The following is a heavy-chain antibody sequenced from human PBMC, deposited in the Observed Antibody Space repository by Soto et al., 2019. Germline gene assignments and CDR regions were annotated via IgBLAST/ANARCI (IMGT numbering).Heavy chain of an antibody. V-gene: IGHV4-30-2*01. CDR3: ARGGGSDSFDY. CDR1: GASITYGGYS. D-gene: IGHD1-26*01. CDR2: INHLETT. Sequence: QLQLHESGSGLVKPSQTLSLTCTVSGASITYGGYSWSWIRQTPGKGLEWIGYINHLETTFYNPSFGCRLSLSIDRAKNQFSLNLNSMSAADRAVYFCARGGGSDSFDYWGQGILVTVSS. J-gene: IGHJ4*02.